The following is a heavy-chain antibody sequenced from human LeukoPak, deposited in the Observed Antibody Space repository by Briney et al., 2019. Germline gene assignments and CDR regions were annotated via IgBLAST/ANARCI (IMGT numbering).Heavy chain of an antibody. D-gene: IGHD3-10*01. Sequence: SETLPLTCTVSGASISSWYWSWIRQPPGKGLEWIGYIYGSGNTNYNPSLKSRVTMSIDTSKNQFSQNLSSVTAADTAVYYCARGESYYYGSGTYYFDYWGQGTLVTVSP. CDR1: GASISSWY. CDR3: ARGESYYYGSGTYYFDY. J-gene: IGHJ4*02. V-gene: IGHV4-59*01. CDR2: IYGSGNT.